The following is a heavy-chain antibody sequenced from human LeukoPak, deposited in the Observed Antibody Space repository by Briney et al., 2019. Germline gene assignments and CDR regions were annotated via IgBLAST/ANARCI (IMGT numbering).Heavy chain of an antibody. V-gene: IGHV3-53*05. CDR2: TIVTGAGT. D-gene: IGHD1-26*01. CDR1: GFSVSSNY. J-gene: IGHJ4*02. CDR3: AKEGGTSGSTSYYFDY. Sequence: RGSLRLSCAASGFSVSSNYMSWVRQAPGKGLESVSATIVTGAGTYSADSVKGRFTISTDNSKNTLYLQTNSLRAEDTAVYYCAKEGGTSGSTSYYFDYWGQGTLVTVSS.